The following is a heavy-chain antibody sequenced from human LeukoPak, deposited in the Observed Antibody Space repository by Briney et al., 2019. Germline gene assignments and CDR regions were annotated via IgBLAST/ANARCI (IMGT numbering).Heavy chain of an antibody. V-gene: IGHV3-23*01. CDR2: MIGSGGRT. Sequence: PGGSLRLSCAASGFTFNTYAMSWVRQAPGKGLEWVSAMIGSGGRTYYADSVKGRFTISRDNSKNTLYLQMNSLRAEDTAVYYCAKWGCSVGSCYPFDYWGQGPLVTVSS. CDR3: AKWGCSVGSCYPFDY. D-gene: IGHD2-15*01. J-gene: IGHJ4*02. CDR1: GFTFNTYA.